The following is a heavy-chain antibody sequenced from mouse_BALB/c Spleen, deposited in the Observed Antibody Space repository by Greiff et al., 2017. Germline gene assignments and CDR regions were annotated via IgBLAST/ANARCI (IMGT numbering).Heavy chain of an antibody. Sequence: EVQLQQSGTVLARPGASVKMSCKASGYSFTSYWMHWVKQRPGQGLEWIGAIYPGNSDTNYNQKFKGKAKLTAVTSASTAYMELSSLTNEDSAVYYCSRYGYPLAMDYWGQGTSVTVSS. J-gene: IGHJ4*01. CDR3: SRYGYPLAMDY. CDR1: GYSFTSYW. D-gene: IGHD2-2*01. CDR2: IYPGNSDT. V-gene: IGHV1-5*01.